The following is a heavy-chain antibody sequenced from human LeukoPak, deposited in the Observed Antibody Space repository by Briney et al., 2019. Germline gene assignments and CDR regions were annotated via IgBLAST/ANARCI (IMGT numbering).Heavy chain of an antibody. D-gene: IGHD4-11*01. CDR2: ISASGTIT. Sequence: GGSLRLSCAASGFTFSSFEMNWVRQAPGKGLEWISYISASGTITHYADSVEGRFTISRDNAKNSLYLQMNSLRAEDTAVYYCARGENDYSNYISDYMDVWGKGTTVTVSS. CDR1: GFTFSSFE. V-gene: IGHV3-48*03. J-gene: IGHJ6*03. CDR3: ARGENDYSNYISDYMDV.